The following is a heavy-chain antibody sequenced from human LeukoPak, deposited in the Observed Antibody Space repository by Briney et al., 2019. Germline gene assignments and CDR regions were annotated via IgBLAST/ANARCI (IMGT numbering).Heavy chain of an antibody. Sequence: GGSLRLSCAASGFTFDEYAMHWVRQAPGKGLEWVSLISGDGGTTYYADSLKGRFTISRDNSKNSLFLQMNSLRTEDTAFYYCAKDIGERGYSVHWGQGTLVTVSS. CDR1: GFTFDEYA. CDR3: AKDIGERGYSVH. V-gene: IGHV3-43*02. J-gene: IGHJ4*02. D-gene: IGHD5/OR15-5a*01. CDR2: ISGDGGTT.